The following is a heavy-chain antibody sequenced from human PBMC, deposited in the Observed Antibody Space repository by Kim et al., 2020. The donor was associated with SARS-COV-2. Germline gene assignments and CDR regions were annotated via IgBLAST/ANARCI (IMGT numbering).Heavy chain of an antibody. CDR3: ASSPTSGSYSQDY. Sequence: YADSVKGRFTISRDNAKNSLYLQMNSLRAEDTAVYYCASSPTSGSYSQDYWGQGTLVTVSS. D-gene: IGHD1-26*01. V-gene: IGHV3-11*06. J-gene: IGHJ4*02.